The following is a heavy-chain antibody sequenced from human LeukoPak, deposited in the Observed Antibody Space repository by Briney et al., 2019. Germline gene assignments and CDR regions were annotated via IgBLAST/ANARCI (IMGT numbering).Heavy chain of an antibody. CDR1: GFTFSSYG. CDR2: IWYGGSNK. Sequence: PGRSLRLSCAASGFTFSSYGMHWVRQAPGKGLEWVAVIWYGGSNKYYADSVKGRFTISRDNSKNTLYLQMNSLRAEDTAVYYCARGVENYDYVWGVLYYFDYWGQGTLVTVSS. CDR3: ARGVENYDYVWGVLYYFDY. D-gene: IGHD3-16*01. J-gene: IGHJ4*02. V-gene: IGHV3-33*08.